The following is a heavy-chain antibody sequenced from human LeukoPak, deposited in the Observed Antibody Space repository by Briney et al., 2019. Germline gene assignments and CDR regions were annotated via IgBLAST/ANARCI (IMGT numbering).Heavy chain of an antibody. Sequence: GGSLRLSCAASGFTFSSYGMHWVRQAPGKGLEWVAVMSYDGSNKYYGDSVKSRFTISRVNSKNTLYLQMNSLRAEDTAVYYCAKFMVRGVGGSGMDVWGQGTTVTVSS. J-gene: IGHJ6*02. CDR2: MSYDGSNK. D-gene: IGHD3-10*01. CDR3: AKFMVRGVGGSGMDV. CDR1: GFTFSSYG. V-gene: IGHV3-30*18.